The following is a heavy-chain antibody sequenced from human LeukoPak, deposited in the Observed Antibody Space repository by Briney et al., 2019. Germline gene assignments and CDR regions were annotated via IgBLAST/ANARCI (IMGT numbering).Heavy chain of an antibody. CDR1: GYSISSGYY. V-gene: IGHV4-38-2*02. Sequence: PSETLSLTCTVSGYSISSGYYWGWIRQPPGKGLEWIGSIYHSGSTYYNPSLKSRVTISVDTSKNQFSLKLSSVTAADTAVYYCARSPDWLTEIGDLLIYFDYWGQGTLVTVSS. J-gene: IGHJ4*02. CDR2: IYHSGST. D-gene: IGHD1-26*01. CDR3: ARSPDWLTEIGDLLIYFDY.